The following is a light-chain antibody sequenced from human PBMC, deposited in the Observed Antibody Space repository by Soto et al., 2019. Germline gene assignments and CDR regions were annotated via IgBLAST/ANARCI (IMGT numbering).Light chain of an antibody. V-gene: IGKV3-20*01. CDR1: QSVSSSY. Sequence: ETVLTQSPGTLSLSPGERATLSCRASQSVSSSYLAWYQQKPGQAPRLLIYGASSRATGIPDRFSGSGSGTDFTLTISRLEPEDFAVYFCQQYGNSPPNTSGQGTKVEIK. CDR2: GAS. CDR3: QQYGNSPPNT. J-gene: IGKJ2*01.